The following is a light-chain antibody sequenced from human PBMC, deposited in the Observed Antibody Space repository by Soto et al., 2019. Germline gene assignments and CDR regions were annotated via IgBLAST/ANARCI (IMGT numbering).Light chain of an antibody. CDR2: DVS. CDR1: SSDIGSYNY. J-gene: IGLJ1*01. Sequence: QSVLTQPASVSGSPGQSITIPCTGTSSDIGSYNYVSLYQQHPGKAPKLMIYDVSNRPSGISNRFSGSKSGNTASLTISGLQAEDEADYYCNSYTSSSTFVFGTGTKLTVL. V-gene: IGLV2-14*01. CDR3: NSYTSSSTFV.